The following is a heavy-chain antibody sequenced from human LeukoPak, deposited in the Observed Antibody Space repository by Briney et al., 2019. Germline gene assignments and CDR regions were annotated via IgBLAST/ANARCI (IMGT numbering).Heavy chain of an antibody. CDR3: ARTTEGYAGGPGYSYYYYMDV. V-gene: IGHV4-61*01. CDR2: IHYTGST. CDR1: GGSISSGPYY. J-gene: IGHJ6*03. D-gene: IGHD5-12*01. Sequence: SQTLSLTCTVSGGSISSGPYYWSWIRQPPGKGLECIGYIHYTGSTNYNPSLKSRVTISVDTSKNQFSLKLRSVTAADTAVYYCARTTEGYAGGPGYSYYYYMDVWGKGTTVTISS.